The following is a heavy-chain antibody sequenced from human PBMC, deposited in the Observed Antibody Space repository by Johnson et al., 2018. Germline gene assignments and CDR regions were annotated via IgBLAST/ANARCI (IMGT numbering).Heavy chain of an antibody. CDR3: AKETGDYGDYGGFYYYGMDG. J-gene: IGHJ6*02. CDR2: ISGSSSYI. CDR1: GFTFSSYG. Sequence: EVQLVESGGGPVKPGGSLRLSCAASGFTFSSYGMNWVRQAPGKGLEWVSSISGSSSYIYYADSVTGRFTISRDDAKNSLYLQMNSLRAEGTAVYYCAKETGDYGDYGGFYYYGMDGWGQGTTVTVSS. D-gene: IGHD4-17*01. V-gene: IGHV3-21*04.